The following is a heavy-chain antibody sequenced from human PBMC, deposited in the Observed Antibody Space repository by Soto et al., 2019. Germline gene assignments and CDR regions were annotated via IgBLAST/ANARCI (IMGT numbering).Heavy chain of an antibody. D-gene: IGHD3-10*01. V-gene: IGHV1-8*01. J-gene: IGHJ6*02. CDR1: GYTFTSYD. CDR2: MNPNSGNT. CDR3: ARGRRGRTKTYYYGMDV. Sequence: ASVKVSCKASGYTFTSYDINWVRQATGQGLEWMGWMNPNSGNTGYAQKFQGRVTMTRNTSISTAYMELSSLRSEDTAVYYCARGRRGRTKTYYYGMDVWGQGTTVTVSS.